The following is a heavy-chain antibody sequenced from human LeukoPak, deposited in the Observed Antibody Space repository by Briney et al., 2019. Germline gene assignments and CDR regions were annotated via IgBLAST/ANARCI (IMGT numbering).Heavy chain of an antibody. D-gene: IGHD4/OR15-4a*01. J-gene: IGHJ4*02. V-gene: IGHV1-69*04. CDR3: ATGGYGGVFDY. CDR2: IIPILGIA. Sequence: ASVKVSCKASGGTFSSYAISWVRQVPGQGLEWMGRIIPILGIANYAQKFQGRVTITADKSTSTAYMELSSLRSEDTAVYYCATGGYGGVFDYWGQGTLVTVSS. CDR1: GGTFSSYA.